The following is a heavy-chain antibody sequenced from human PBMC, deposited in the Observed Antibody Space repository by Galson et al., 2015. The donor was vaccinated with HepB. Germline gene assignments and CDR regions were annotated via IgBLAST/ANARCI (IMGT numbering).Heavy chain of an antibody. V-gene: IGHV1-2*06. D-gene: IGHD3-3*01. Sequence: SVKVSCKASGYTFTGYYMHWVRQAPGQGLEWMGRINPNSGGTNYAQKFQGRVTMTRDTSISTAYMELRSLRSDDTAVYYCARARRGDFWSGYHDAFDIWGQGTMVTVSS. J-gene: IGHJ3*02. CDR3: ARARRGDFWSGYHDAFDI. CDR2: INPNSGGT. CDR1: GYTFTGYY.